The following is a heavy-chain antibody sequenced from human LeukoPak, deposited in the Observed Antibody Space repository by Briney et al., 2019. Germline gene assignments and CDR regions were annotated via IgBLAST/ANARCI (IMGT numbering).Heavy chain of an antibody. CDR3: TTDPITIFGVVIDNSRRKY. D-gene: IGHD3-3*01. J-gene: IGHJ4*02. CDR2: IKSKTDGGTT. V-gene: IGHV3-15*01. Sequence: GGSLRLSCAASGFTFSNAWMSWVRQAPGKGLEWVGRIKSKTDGGTTDYAAPVKGRFTISRDDSKNTLYLQMNSLKTEDTAVFYCTTDPITIFGVVIDNSRRKYWGQGTLVTVSS. CDR1: GFTFSNAW.